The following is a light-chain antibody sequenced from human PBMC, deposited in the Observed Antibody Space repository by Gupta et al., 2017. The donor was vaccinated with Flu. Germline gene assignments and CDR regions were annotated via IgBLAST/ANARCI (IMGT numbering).Light chain of an antibody. CDR1: SSDVGRYNY. CDR3: VSYGASRA. CDR2: EVT. Sequence: QSALPQPPSASGSPGQSVTISCTGTSSDVGRYNYVSWYQQHAGKAPKLMIYEVTKRPSGVPDRFSGSTSGYTASLTVSGLQAEDEDDYYHVSYGASRAFGGGTKLTVL. J-gene: IGLJ2*01. V-gene: IGLV2-8*01.